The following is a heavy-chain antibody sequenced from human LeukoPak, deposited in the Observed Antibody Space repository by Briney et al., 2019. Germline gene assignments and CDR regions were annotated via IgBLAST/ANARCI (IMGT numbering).Heavy chain of an antibody. Sequence: GGSLRLSGAASGFTYSSYAMSWVRQAPGKGLEWVSAISGSGGSTYYADSVEGRFTISRDNSKNTLYLQMNSLRAEDTAVYYCAKDPVVPAAIPYPDDAFDIWGQGTMVTVSS. CDR3: AKDPVVPAAIPYPDDAFDI. CDR1: GFTYSSYA. J-gene: IGHJ3*02. CDR2: ISGSGGST. D-gene: IGHD2-2*02. V-gene: IGHV3-23*01.